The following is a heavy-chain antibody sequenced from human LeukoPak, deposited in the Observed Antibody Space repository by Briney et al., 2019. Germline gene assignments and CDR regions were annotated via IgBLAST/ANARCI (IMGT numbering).Heavy chain of an antibody. V-gene: IGHV4-39*01. Sequence: SETLSLTCSVSGGSIISRDHYWGWIRQPPGKGLQWIGSIYYTGSTYYNPSVESRVTISVDTSKNQFSLDLGSVTAADTAVYYCATGYLRLDYWGQGSLVTVSS. CDR1: GGSIISRDHY. CDR3: ATGYLRLDY. CDR2: IYYTGST. J-gene: IGHJ4*02. D-gene: IGHD6-13*01.